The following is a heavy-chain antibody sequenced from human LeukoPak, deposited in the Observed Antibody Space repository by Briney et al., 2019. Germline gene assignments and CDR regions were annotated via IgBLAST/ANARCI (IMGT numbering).Heavy chain of an antibody. V-gene: IGHV4-31*03. CDR1: GGSISSGGYY. CDR3: ARDAPDSLRFDP. Sequence: PSQTLSLTCTVSGGSISSGGYYWSWIRQHPGKGLEWIGYIYYSRSTYYNPSLKSRVTISVDTSKNQFSLKLSSVTAADTAVYYCARDAPDSLRFDPWGQGTLVTVSS. CDR2: IYYSRST. D-gene: IGHD4-11*01. J-gene: IGHJ5*02.